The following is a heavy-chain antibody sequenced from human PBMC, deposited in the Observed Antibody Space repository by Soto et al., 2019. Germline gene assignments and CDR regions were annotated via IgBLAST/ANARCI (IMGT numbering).Heavy chain of an antibody. J-gene: IGHJ6*02. Sequence: SVKVSCKASGGTFSSYAISWVRQAPGQGLEWMGGIIPIFGTANYAQKFQGRVTITADESTSTAYMELSSLRSEDTAVYYCASTTRAKYDSSGIYGMDVWGQGTTVTV. V-gene: IGHV1-69*13. CDR2: IIPIFGTA. CDR1: GGTFSSYA. CDR3: ASTTRAKYDSSGIYGMDV. D-gene: IGHD3-22*01.